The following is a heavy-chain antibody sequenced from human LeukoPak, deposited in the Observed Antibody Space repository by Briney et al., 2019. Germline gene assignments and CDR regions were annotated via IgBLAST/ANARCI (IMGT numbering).Heavy chain of an antibody. CDR1: GYGFTSYW. CDR2: IDPSDSYT. V-gene: IGHV5-10-1*01. J-gene: IGHJ4*02. D-gene: IGHD6-13*01. CDR3: ARQSDSSSWY. Sequence: LGESLKISCKGSGYGFTSYWISWVRQMPGKGLEWMGRIDPSDSYTNYSPSFQGHVTISADKSISTAYLQWSSLKASDTAMYYCARQSDSSSWYWGQGTLVTVSS.